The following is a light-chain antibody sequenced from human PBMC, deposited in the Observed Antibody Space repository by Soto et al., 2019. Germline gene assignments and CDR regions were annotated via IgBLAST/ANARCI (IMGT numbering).Light chain of an antibody. Sequence: EIVLTQSPDTLSLSPGERATLSCRASQSVGSSFLAWYQQKPGQAPRLLIYRTSTRATGIPDRFTGSGSGTHFTLTISRLEPEDFAVYYCQQYENSPLTFGGGTKVEIK. CDR1: QSVGSSF. J-gene: IGKJ4*01. CDR2: RTS. CDR3: QQYENSPLT. V-gene: IGKV3-20*01.